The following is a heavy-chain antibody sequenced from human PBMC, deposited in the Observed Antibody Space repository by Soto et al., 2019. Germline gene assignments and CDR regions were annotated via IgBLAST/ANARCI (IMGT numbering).Heavy chain of an antibody. Sequence: GASVKVSCKPSGNTFPIYTIGWVRQAPGRGLEWMGWISVDTGNTNYGEKVQGRITITRDRATSTAYMELSSLRSEDTAVYYCARGSDYDSSGYYYSWFDPWGQGTLVTVSS. CDR1: GNTFPIYT. CDR2: ISVDTGNT. D-gene: IGHD3-22*01. CDR3: ARGSDYDSSGYYYSWFDP. V-gene: IGHV1-18*04. J-gene: IGHJ5*02.